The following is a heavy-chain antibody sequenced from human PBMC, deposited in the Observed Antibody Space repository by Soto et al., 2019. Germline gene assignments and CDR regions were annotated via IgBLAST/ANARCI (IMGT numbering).Heavy chain of an antibody. CDR3: AKSEMWSGYWRKARLTRVSSQEGY. J-gene: IGHJ4*02. D-gene: IGHD3-3*01. CDR1: GFTFSSYG. Sequence: SLGLSCAASGFTFSSYGMHWVRQAPGKGLEWVAVISYDGSNKYYADSVKGRFTISRDNSKNTLYLQMNSLRAEDTAVYYCAKSEMWSGYWRKARLTRVSSQEGYWGQGSLGTV. CDR2: ISYDGSNK. V-gene: IGHV3-30*18.